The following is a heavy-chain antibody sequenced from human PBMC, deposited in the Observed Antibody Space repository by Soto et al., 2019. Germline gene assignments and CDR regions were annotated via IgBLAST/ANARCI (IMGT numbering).Heavy chain of an antibody. CDR1: GFTFSVYA. V-gene: IGHV3-23*01. CDR3: VKDRKPAGGWNFVY. J-gene: IGHJ4*02. CDR2: LFGNGEGT. D-gene: IGHD3-9*01. Sequence: GGSLRLSCAASGFTFSVYAMNWVRRSPGKGLEWVSGLFGNGEGTEYADSVKGRFTISRDNSRNMLYLDINNLRVEDTAVYYCVKDRKPAGGWNFVYWGQGTPVTVSS.